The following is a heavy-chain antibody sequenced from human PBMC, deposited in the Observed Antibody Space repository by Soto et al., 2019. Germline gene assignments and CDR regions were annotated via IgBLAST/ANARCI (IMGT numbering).Heavy chain of an antibody. V-gene: IGHV3-23*01. J-gene: IGHJ6*02. CDR1: GFTFNNSA. Sequence: EVQLLESGGGLVQPGGSLRLSCAASGFTFNNSAMSWVRQAPGEGLEWVSGISSSGGKIYYAYSVKGRFTISRDSSKSTLYLQMNSLRAEDTAVYHCAKDRSDILTYGVDVWGHGTTVTVSS. D-gene: IGHD2-8*01. CDR2: ISSSGGKI. CDR3: AKDRSDILTYGVDV.